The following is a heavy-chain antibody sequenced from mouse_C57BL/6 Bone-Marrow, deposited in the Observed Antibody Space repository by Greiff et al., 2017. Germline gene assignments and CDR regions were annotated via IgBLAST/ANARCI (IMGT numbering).Heavy chain of an antibody. V-gene: IGHV3-6*01. CDR3: ARGGGYYEGIEY. CDR1: GYSITSGYY. Sequence: ESGPGLVKPSPSLSLSCSVTGYSITSGYYWYWIRQFPRNQLEWMGYISYDGSNNYNPSLKKRIAITLDTSNNPCFLQFSSLTTEDTAAYYCARGGGYYEGIEYWGQGTLVTVSA. D-gene: IGHD2-3*01. CDR2: ISYDGSN. J-gene: IGHJ3*01.